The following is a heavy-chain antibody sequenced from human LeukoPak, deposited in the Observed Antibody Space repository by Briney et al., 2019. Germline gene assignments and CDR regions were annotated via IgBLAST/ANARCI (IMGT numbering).Heavy chain of an antibody. CDR3: AELGITMIGGV. Sequence: GGSLRLSCAASGFTFSRNSMNWVRQAPGKGLEWVSSISTSSSYINYADSVKGRFTISRDNAKNSLYLQMSSLRAEDTAVYYCAELGITMIGGVWGKGTTVTISS. V-gene: IGHV3-21*01. CDR2: ISTSSSYI. CDR1: GFTFSRNS. D-gene: IGHD3-10*02. J-gene: IGHJ6*04.